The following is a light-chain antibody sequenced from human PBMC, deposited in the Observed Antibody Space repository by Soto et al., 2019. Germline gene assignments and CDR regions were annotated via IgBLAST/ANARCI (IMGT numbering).Light chain of an antibody. CDR1: QSISTW. J-gene: IGKJ2*01. V-gene: IGKV1-5*01. Sequence: DIQTTQSPSTLSAFVGDRVTITCRASQSISTWLAWYQQKPGKAPKLLIYDASTLESGVPSRFSGSGSGTEFTLTISSLQPDDFATYYCQQYNSYSPTFGQGTKLEIK. CDR3: QQYNSYSPT. CDR2: DAS.